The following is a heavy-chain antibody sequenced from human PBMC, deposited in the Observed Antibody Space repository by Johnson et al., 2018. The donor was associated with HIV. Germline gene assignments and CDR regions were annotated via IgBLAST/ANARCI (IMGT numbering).Heavy chain of an antibody. CDR3: ATDLCSLIREDDACDT. CDR1: GFNFNHAW. J-gene: IGHJ3*02. Sequence: VQLVESGGGLVQPGGSLRLSCEASGFNFNHAWMSWVRQAPGKGLEWVGRIISERDGGTTDYSAPVKDRFTISRDDSTNTLYLQMNSLKIEDTAVYYCATDLCSLIREDDACDTWGQGTMVTGSS. CDR2: IISERDGGTT. D-gene: IGHD2-15*01. V-gene: IGHV3-15*01.